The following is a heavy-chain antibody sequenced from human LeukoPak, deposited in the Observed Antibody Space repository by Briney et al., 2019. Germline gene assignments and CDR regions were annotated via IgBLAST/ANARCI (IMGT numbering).Heavy chain of an antibody. V-gene: IGHV4-39*07. J-gene: IGHJ4*02. CDR2: IFYSGST. CDR3: ASRYNWNYGSFDY. D-gene: IGHD1-7*01. CDR1: GGSISSSDYY. Sequence: SETLSLTCTVSGGSISSSDYYWGWIRQPPGKGLEWIGSIFYSGSTYYNPSLKSPVTISVDTSKNQFSLKLSSVTAADTAVYYCASRYNWNYGSFDYWGQGTLVTVSS.